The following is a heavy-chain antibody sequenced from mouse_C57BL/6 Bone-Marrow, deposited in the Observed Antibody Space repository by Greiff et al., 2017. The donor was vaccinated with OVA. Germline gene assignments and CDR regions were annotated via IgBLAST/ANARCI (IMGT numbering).Heavy chain of an antibody. V-gene: IGHV1-15*01. CDR3: TRDRSYSGSRYYAMDY. J-gene: IGHJ4*01. CDR2: IDPETGGT. Sequence: QVQLQQSGAELVRPGASVTLSCKASGYTFTDYEMHWVKQTPVHGLEWIGAIDPETGGTSYNQKFKGKATLTADKSSSTAYMELRSLTSEDSAVYDGTRDRSYSGSRYYAMDYWGQGTSVTVSS. CDR1: GYTFTDYE. D-gene: IGHD1-1*01.